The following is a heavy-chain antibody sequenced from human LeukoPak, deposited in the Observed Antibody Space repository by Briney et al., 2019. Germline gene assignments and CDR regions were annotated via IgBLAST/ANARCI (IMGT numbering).Heavy chain of an antibody. J-gene: IGHJ6*03. CDR2: ISTYDGKT. CDR3: ARVSGTWGYFYMDV. D-gene: IGHD1-1*01. V-gene: IGHV1-18*01. Sequence: ASVTVSFTPFVYAFTNHGFTWVRQAPGQGLEWMGWISTYDGKTNYAQNFQGRVTMTIDASTSTAYMEVRSLRSDDTAVYYCARVSGTWGYFYMDVWAKGSTVTVSS. CDR1: VYAFTNHG.